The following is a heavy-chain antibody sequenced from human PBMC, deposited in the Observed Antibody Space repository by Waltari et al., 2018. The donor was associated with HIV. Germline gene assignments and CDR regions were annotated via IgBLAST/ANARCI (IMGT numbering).Heavy chain of an antibody. D-gene: IGHD6-13*01. Sequence: EVQLVESGGGLVKPGGSLRLSCADSGLSLSSYSMNWFRQAPGKGLEWVSSNNSSSSYIYYADAVKGRFTISRDNAKNSLYLQMNSLRVKDTAVYYCANSGGIGPYGMDVWGQGTTVTVSS. CDR2: NNSSSSYI. CDR3: ANSGGIGPYGMDV. J-gene: IGHJ6*02. V-gene: IGHV3-21*01. CDR1: GLSLSSYS.